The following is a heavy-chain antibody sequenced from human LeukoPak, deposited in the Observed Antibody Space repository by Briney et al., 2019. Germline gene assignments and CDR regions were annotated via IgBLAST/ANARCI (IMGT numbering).Heavy chain of an antibody. J-gene: IGHJ4*02. V-gene: IGHV3-9*03. CDR3: AKSTTIAVAGNFDY. Sequence: GRSLRLSCAASGFTFDDYAMHWVRQAPGKGLEWVSGISWNSGSIGYADSVKGRFTISRDNAKNSLYLQMNSLRAEDMALCYCAKSTTIAVAGNFDYWGQGTLVTVSS. CDR2: ISWNSGSI. D-gene: IGHD6-19*01. CDR1: GFTFDDYA.